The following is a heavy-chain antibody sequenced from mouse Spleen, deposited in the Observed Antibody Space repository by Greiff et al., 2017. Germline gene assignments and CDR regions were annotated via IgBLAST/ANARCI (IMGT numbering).Heavy chain of an antibody. Sequence: QVQLQQSGAELVRPGTSVKVSCKASGYAFTNYLIEWVKQRPGQGLEWIGVINPGSGGTNYNEKFKGKATLTADKSSSTAYMQLSSLTSEDSAVYFCARTGTWAWFAYWGQGTLVTVSA. J-gene: IGHJ3*01. CDR3: ARTGTWAWFAY. V-gene: IGHV1-54*01. CDR1: GYAFTNYL. CDR2: INPGSGGT. D-gene: IGHD4-1*01.